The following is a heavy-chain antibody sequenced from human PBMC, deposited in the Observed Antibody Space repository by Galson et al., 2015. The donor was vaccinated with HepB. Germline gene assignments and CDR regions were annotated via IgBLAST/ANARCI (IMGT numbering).Heavy chain of an antibody. CDR1: GFTFSSYA. CDR3: ANPGAYCSGDCDSGGCQH. J-gene: IGHJ1*01. Sequence: SLRLSCAASGFTFSSYAMSWVRQAPGKGLEWVSAISGSGGSTYYADSVKGRFTISRDNSKNTLYLQMNSLRAEDTAVYYCANPGAYCSGDCDSGGCQHWGQGTLVTVSS. V-gene: IGHV3-23*01. D-gene: IGHD2-21*02. CDR2: ISGSGGST.